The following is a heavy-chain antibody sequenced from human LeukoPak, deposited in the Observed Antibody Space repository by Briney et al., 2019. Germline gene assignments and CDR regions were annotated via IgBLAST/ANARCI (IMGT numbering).Heavy chain of an antibody. Sequence: SETLSLTCAVYGGSISGYYWSWIRKPPGKGLEWIGEINHSGSPNYNPSLKSRVTISVDTSKNQFSLKLSSVTPADTAVYYCARLGYCSGRSCYPGWFDPWGKGNRVSVSS. CDR3: ARLGYCSGRSCYPGWFDP. CDR2: INHSGSP. D-gene: IGHD2-15*01. CDR1: GGSISGYY. J-gene: IGHJ5*02. V-gene: IGHV4-34*01.